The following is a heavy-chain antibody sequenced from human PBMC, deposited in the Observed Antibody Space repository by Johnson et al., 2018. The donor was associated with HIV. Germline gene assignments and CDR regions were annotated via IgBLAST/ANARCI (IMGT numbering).Heavy chain of an antibody. J-gene: IGHJ3*01. D-gene: IGHD6-19*01. Sequence: QVQLVESGGGLVQSGGSLRLSCAASGFTVSSNYMSCVRQAPGKGLEWVSYITPSGTTIYNADSVKGRFTISRDNAKKSLYLQRTSLRAEDTAMYYCAKRRVAGDDAFDVWGQGTMVIVSS. CDR2: ITPSGTTI. V-gene: IGHV3-11*04. CDR1: GFTVSSNY. CDR3: AKRRVAGDDAFDV.